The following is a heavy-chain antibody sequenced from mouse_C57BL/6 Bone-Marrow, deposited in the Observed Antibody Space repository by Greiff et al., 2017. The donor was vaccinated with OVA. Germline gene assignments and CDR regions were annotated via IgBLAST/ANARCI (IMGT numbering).Heavy chain of an antibody. V-gene: IGHV1-81*01. CDR3: ARVNGGGDY. Sequence: QVHVKQSGAELARPGASVKLSCKASGYTFTSYGISWVKQRTGQGLEWIGEIYPRSGNTYYNEKFKGKATLTADKSSSTAYMELRSLTSEDSAVYFCARVNGGGDYWGQGTTLTVSS. J-gene: IGHJ2*01. CDR2: IYPRSGNT. CDR1: GYTFTSYG. D-gene: IGHD2-13*01.